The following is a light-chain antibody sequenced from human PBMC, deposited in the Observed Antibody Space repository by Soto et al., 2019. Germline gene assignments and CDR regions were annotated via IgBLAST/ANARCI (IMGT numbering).Light chain of an antibody. CDR1: QSVSSSY. CDR3: QQYGSSPGT. V-gene: IGKV3-20*01. CDR2: GAS. Sequence: EIVLTQSPGTLSLSPGERATLSCRASQSVSSSYLAWYQQKPGQAPRLLIYGASSRATGIPDRISGSGSGTDFNLTISRLEPEDFAVYYCQQYGSSPGTFGQGTKVEIK. J-gene: IGKJ1*01.